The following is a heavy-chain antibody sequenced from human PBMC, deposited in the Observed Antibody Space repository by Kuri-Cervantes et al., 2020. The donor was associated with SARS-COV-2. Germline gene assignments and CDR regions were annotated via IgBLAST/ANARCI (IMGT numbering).Heavy chain of an antibody. CDR1: GFTFSSYA. Sequence: GGSLRLSCAASGFTFSSYAMHWVRQAPGKGLEWVAVISYDGSNKYYADFVKGRFTISRDNSKNTLYLQMNSLRAEDTAVYYCARDRRYYDFWSGYGNTGDLYYYYYYMDVWGKGTTVTVSS. D-gene: IGHD3-3*01. J-gene: IGHJ6*03. CDR2: ISYDGSNK. CDR3: ARDRRYYDFWSGYGNTGDLYYYYYYMDV. V-gene: IGHV3-30-3*01.